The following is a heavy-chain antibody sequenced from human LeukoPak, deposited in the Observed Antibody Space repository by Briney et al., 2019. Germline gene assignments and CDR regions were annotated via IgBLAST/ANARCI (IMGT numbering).Heavy chain of an antibody. D-gene: IGHD3-3*01. V-gene: IGHV4-59*05. CDR1: GGSISSYY. CDR3: ARRIRHAIYDFWSGDDAFDI. J-gene: IGHJ3*02. CDR2: IYYSGST. Sequence: PSETLSLTCTVSGGSISSYYWSWIRQPPGKGLEWIGSIYYSGSTYYNPSLKSRVTISVDTSKNQFSLKLSSVTAADTAVYYCARRIRHAIYDFWSGDDAFDIWGQGTMVTVSS.